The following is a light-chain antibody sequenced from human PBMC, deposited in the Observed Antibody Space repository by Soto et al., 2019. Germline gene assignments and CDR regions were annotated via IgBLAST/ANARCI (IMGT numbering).Light chain of an antibody. J-gene: IGKJ1*01. Sequence: PGERVTLSRRATQSVSSSYLTCFQQKPGQAPRLLIYGASTRATSIPARLSGSGSGTDFTLTISSLQPDDSATYYCQQSFSPLWTFGQGTKVEV. CDR1: QSVSSSY. CDR2: GAS. CDR3: QQSFSPLWT. V-gene: IGKV3D-7*01.